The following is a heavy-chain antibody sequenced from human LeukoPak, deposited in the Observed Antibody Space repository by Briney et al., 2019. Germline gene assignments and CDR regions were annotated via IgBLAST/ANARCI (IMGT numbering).Heavy chain of an antibody. V-gene: IGHV4-4*07. CDR2: IYTSGST. D-gene: IGHD1-7*01. J-gene: IGHJ5*02. CDR1: GGSISSYY. CDR3: VRVITGTTLFSWFDP. Sequence: SETLSLTCTVSGGSISSYYWSWIRQPAGKGLEWIGRIYTSGSTNYNPSLKSRVTMSVDTSKNQFSLKLSSVTAADTAVYYCVRVITGTTLFSWFDPWGQGTLVTVSS.